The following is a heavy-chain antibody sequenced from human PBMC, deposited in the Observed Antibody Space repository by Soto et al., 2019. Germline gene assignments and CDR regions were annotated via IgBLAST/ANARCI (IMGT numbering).Heavy chain of an antibody. CDR2: IYWDDDK. J-gene: IGHJ4*02. V-gene: IGHV2-5*02. D-gene: IGHD5-18*01. CDR1: GFSLTTSGVG. Sequence: QITLKESGPTRVKPTQTLALTCTFSGFSLTTSGVGVGWIRTTPGTALEWLAVIYWDDDKSYSPSLKSRLTITKNTSKNQVVLTMSSMAPVDTATYFCAHRVYMYGNGDHGYFYYWGKGILVTFSS. CDR3: AHRVYMYGNGDHGYFYY.